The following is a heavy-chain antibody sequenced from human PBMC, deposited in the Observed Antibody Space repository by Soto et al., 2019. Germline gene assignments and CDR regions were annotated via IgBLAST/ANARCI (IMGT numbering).Heavy chain of an antibody. CDR2: ISAGGRSI. CDR3: ARSTPGNPFDI. V-gene: IGHV3-21*01. J-gene: IGHJ3*02. Sequence: EVQLVESGGGLVKPGGSLRVSCAASGFSFTSYTMNWVRQAPGKGLEWVASISAGGRSIYYADSLKGRSTVSRDNAKSSLYLQMNSLIAEDTAVYYCARSTPGNPFDIWGQGTMVTVSS. CDR1: GFSFTSYT. D-gene: IGHD3-10*01.